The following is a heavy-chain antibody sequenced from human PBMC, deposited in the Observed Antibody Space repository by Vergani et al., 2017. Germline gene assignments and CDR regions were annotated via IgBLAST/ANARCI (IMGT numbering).Heavy chain of an antibody. V-gene: IGHV4-59*01. CDR2: IYYSGST. Sequence: QVQLQESGPGLVKPSETLSLICTVSGGSISSYYWSWIRQPPGKGLEWIGYIYYSGSTNYNPSLKSRVTISVYTSKNQFSLKLSSVTAADTAVYYCARDGLGYCSGGSCSNSFDPWGQGTLVTVSS. D-gene: IGHD2-15*01. CDR1: GGSISSYY. CDR3: ARDGLGYCSGGSCSNSFDP. J-gene: IGHJ5*02.